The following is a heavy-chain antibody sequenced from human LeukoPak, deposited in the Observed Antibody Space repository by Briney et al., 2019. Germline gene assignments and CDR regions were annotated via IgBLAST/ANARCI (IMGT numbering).Heavy chain of an antibody. CDR1: GFTFSDYW. V-gene: IGHV3-74*01. Sequence: GGTLRLFCVASGFTFSDYWRHWVRQAPGKGLVWVSRMNSDGSSTSAAHPVKGRFTIPRDNATDTVYLQVNSLRAEDTAVYYCARRSGALSLDHWGQGTLVTVSS. J-gene: IGHJ4*02. D-gene: IGHD1-1*01. CDR2: MNSDGSST. CDR3: ARRSGALSLDH.